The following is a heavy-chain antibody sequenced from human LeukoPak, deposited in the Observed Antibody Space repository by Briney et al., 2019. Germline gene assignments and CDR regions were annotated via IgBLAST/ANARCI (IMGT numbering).Heavy chain of an antibody. V-gene: IGHV3-72*01. CDR3: ARAQSDSSGCYYVGDY. J-gene: IGHJ4*02. D-gene: IGHD3-22*01. CDR2: TRKKAKGYTT. CDR1: GFTFSSYA. Sequence: PGGSLRLSCAASGFTFSSYAMSWVRQAPGQGLEWVARTRKKAKGYTTGYAASVKGRFTISRDDSKNSVDLQMNSLITEDTAVYYCARAQSDSSGCYYVGDYWGQGTLVTVSS.